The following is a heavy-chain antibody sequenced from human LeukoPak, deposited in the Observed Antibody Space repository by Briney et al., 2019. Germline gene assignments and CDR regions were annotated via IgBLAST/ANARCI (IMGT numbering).Heavy chain of an antibody. J-gene: IGHJ6*02. CDR1: GFTFSNAW. Sequence: GGSLRHSCAASGFTFSNAWMSWVRQAPGKGLEWVGRIKSKTDGGTTDYAAPVKGRFTISRDDSKNTLYLQMNSLKTEDAAVYYCTTSAVYYYYGMDVWGQGTTVTVSS. V-gene: IGHV3-15*01. CDR2: IKSKTDGGTT. CDR3: TTSAVYYYYGMDV.